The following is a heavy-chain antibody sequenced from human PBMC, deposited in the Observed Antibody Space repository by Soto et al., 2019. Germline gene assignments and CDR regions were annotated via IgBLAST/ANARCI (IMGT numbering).Heavy chain of an antibody. CDR2: INRDGSSA. CDR1: GFTFSSYW. V-gene: IGHV3-74*01. Sequence: EVQLVESGGGLVQPGGSLRLSCAASGFTFSSYWMHWVRQAPGKGLGWVSSINRDGSSAYYADSVKGRITISRDNGKNTLYLQMNSLRAEDTAVYYCARDEGFGESKRGFDYWGQGTLVTVSS. J-gene: IGHJ4*02. D-gene: IGHD3-10*01. CDR3: ARDEGFGESKRGFDY.